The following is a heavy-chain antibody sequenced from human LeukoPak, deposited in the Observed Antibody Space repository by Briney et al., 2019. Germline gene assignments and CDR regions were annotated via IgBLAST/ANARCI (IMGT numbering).Heavy chain of an antibody. Sequence: SETLSLTCTVSGGSISGYYWSWIRQPAGKGLEWIGRIYASGSTNYNPSLQSRVTMSVDTSKSQFSLKLSSVTAADTAVYYCVREDLDDYGHFDYWGQGTLVTVSS. V-gene: IGHV4-4*07. CDR3: VREDLDDYGHFDY. J-gene: IGHJ4*02. CDR1: GGSISGYY. D-gene: IGHD4-17*01. CDR2: IYASGST.